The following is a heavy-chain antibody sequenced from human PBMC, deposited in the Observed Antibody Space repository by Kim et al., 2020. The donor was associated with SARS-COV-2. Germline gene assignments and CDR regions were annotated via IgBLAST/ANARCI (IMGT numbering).Heavy chain of an antibody. V-gene: IGHV3-48*03. CDR2: IIGSGTTI. Sequence: GGSLRLSCTASGFTFSSYEMNWVRQAPGKGLEWVSYIIGSGTTIYYADSVRGRFTISRDNDKNSLFLQMNSLRAVDTAVYYCARGPNDSPFDYWGQGTLVTASS. CDR3: ARGPNDSPFDY. J-gene: IGHJ4*02. D-gene: IGHD1-1*01. CDR1: GFTFSSYE.